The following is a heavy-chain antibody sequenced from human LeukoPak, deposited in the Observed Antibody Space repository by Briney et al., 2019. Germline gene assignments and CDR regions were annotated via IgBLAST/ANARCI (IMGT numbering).Heavy chain of an antibody. CDR2: IWYDGSNK. CDR1: GFTFSSFG. V-gene: IGHV3-33*01. J-gene: IGHJ4*02. CDR3: ARLGSGWSFDY. D-gene: IGHD6-13*01. Sequence: GGSLRLSCAASGFTFSSFGIYWVRQAPGKGLEGVAVIWYDGSNKYYADSVKGRFTISRDNSQNTLYLQMNSLRAEDTAVYYCARLGSGWSFDYWGQGTLVTVSS.